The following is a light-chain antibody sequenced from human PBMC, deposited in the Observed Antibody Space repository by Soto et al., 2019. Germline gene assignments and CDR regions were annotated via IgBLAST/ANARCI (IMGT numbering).Light chain of an antibody. J-gene: IGKJ1*01. CDR3: QQYDSSPPRT. V-gene: IGKV3-20*01. Sequence: EIVLTQSPGTVSLSPGERATLSCRASQSVSSSYLAWYQQKPGQAPRLLIYGASSRATGIPDRFSGSGSGTDFTLTISRLEPEDFAVYYCQQYDSSPPRTFGQGTKVDIK. CDR2: GAS. CDR1: QSVSSSY.